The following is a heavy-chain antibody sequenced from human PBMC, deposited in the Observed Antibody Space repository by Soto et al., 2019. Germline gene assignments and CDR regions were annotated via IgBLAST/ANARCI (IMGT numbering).Heavy chain of an antibody. CDR1: GGTFSSYT. D-gene: IGHD1-1*01. J-gene: IGHJ4*02. V-gene: IGHV1-69*02. CDR3: ARGQLGRSGDY. Sequence: QVQLVQSGAEVKKPGSSVKVSCKASGGTFSSYTISWVRQAPGQGLEWMGRIIPILGIANYAQKFQGRVTITAVKATSTAYMELSSLRSEDTAVYYCARGQLGRSGDYWGQGTLVTVSS. CDR2: IIPILGIA.